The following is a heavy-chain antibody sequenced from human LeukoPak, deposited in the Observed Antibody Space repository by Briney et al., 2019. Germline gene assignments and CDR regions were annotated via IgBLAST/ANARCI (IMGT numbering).Heavy chain of an antibody. V-gene: IGHV3-20*04. D-gene: IGHD6-13*01. Sequence: GGSLRLSCAASGFTFDDYGMSWVRQAPGKGLEWVSGINWNGGSTGYADSVKGRFTISRDNAKNSLYLQMNSLRAEDTAVYYCATSFGPVIAAAGTGADWGQGTLVTVSS. CDR3: ATSFGPVIAAAGTGAD. CDR2: INWNGGST. J-gene: IGHJ4*02. CDR1: GFTFDDYG.